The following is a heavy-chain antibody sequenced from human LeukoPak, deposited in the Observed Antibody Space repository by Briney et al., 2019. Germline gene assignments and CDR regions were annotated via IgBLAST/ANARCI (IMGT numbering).Heavy chain of an antibody. CDR1: GGSIRSYY. D-gene: IGHD4-17*01. V-gene: IGHV4-59*01. J-gene: IGHJ4*02. CDR2: IYYSGST. CDR3: ARDKGLRVYDY. Sequence: PSETLSLTCAVSGGSIRSYYWSWIRQPPGKGLEWIGYIYYSGSTNYNPSLKSRVTISVDTSKNQFSLKLSSVTAADTAVYYCARDKGLRVYDYWGQGTLVTVSS.